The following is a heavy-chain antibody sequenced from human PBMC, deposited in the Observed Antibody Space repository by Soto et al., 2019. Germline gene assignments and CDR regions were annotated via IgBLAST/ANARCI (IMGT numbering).Heavy chain of an antibody. D-gene: IGHD5-12*01. J-gene: IGHJ4*02. CDR3: ARGEDIVATTHHYFDY. CDR1: GGSISSYY. CDR2: IYYSGST. Sequence: QVQLQESGPGLVKPSETLSLTCTVSGGSISSYYWSWIRQPPGKGLEWIGYIYYSGSTNYNPSLKSRVTISVDTSKNQFSLKLSSVTAADTAVYYCARGEDIVATTHHYFDYWGQGTLVTVSS. V-gene: IGHV4-59*01.